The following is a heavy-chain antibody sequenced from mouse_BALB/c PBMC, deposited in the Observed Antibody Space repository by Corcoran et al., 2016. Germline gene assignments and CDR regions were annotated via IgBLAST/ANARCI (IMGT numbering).Heavy chain of an antibody. D-gene: IGHD1-2*01. CDR3: ARRFITTALDY. CDR1: GYTFTNYG. Sequence: QIQLVQSGPELKKPGETVKISCKASGYTFTNYGMNWVKQAPGKGLKWMGWINTYTGEPTYADDFKGRFAFSLETSASTAYLQINNLKNEDTATYFCARRFITTALDYWGQGTTLTVSS. V-gene: IGHV9-3-1*01. J-gene: IGHJ2*01. CDR2: INTYTGEP.